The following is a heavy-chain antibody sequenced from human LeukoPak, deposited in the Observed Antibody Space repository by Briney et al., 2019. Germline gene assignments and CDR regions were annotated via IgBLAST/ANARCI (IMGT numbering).Heavy chain of an antibody. CDR3: ARRMNAAARPENWFDP. CDR1: GGTFSSYA. J-gene: IGHJ5*02. Sequence: ASVKVSCKASGGTFSSYAISWVRQAPGQGLVWMGGIIPIFGTANYAQKFQGRVTITADESTSTAYMELSSLRSEDTAVYYCARRMNAAARPENWFDPWGQGTLVTVSS. V-gene: IGHV1-69*01. D-gene: IGHD6-6*01. CDR2: IIPIFGTA.